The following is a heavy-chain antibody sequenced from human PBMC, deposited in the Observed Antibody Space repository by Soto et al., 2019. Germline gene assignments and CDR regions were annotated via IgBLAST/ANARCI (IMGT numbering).Heavy chain of an antibody. CDR1: GGSFSGYY. V-gene: IGHV4-34*01. Sequence: QVQLQQWGAGLLKPSETLSLTCAVYGGSFSGYYWSWIRQPPGKGLEWIGQINHSGSTNYNPSLKSRVTISVDTSKNQFSLKLSSVTAADTAVYYCARKSRFAYWGQGTLVTVSS. CDR2: INHSGST. J-gene: IGHJ4*02. CDR3: ARKSRFAY.